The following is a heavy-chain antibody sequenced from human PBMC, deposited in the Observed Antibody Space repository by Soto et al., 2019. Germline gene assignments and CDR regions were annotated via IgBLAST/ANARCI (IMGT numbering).Heavy chain of an antibody. Sequence: GGSLRLSCAASGFTFSSYGMHWVRQAPGKGLEWVAVISYDGSNKYYADSVKGRFTISRDNSKNTLYLQMNSLRAEDTAVYYCAKDGPVGYCSSTSCYVFDYWGQGTLVTVSS. CDR1: GFTFSSYG. D-gene: IGHD2-2*01. CDR2: ISYDGSNK. J-gene: IGHJ4*02. V-gene: IGHV3-30*18. CDR3: AKDGPVGYCSSTSCYVFDY.